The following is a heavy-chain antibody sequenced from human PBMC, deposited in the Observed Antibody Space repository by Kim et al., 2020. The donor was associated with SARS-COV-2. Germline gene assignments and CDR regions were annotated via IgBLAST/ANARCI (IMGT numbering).Heavy chain of an antibody. D-gene: IGHD3-10*01. CDR1: GGSFSGYY. CDR3: ARGWVYGSGSYYNPGPLDY. J-gene: IGHJ4*01. Sequence: SQTLSLTCAVYGGSFSGYYWSWIRQPPGKGLEWIGEINHSGSTNYNPSLKSRVTISVDTSKNQFSLKLSSVTAADTAVYYCARGWVYGSGSYYNPGPLDY. CDR2: INHSGST. V-gene: IGHV4-34*01.